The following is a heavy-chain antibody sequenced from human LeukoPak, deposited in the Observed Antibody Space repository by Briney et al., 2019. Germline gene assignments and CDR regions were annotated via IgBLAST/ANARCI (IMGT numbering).Heavy chain of an antibody. CDR1: GFTFSSYW. CDR2: INSDGSST. CDR3: ARVYYGDYLFDY. J-gene: IGHJ4*02. Sequence: PGGSLRLSCAASGFTFSSYWMHWVRQAAGKGLVGVSRINSDGSSTNYADSVKGRFTISRDNAKNTLYLQMNSLRAEDTAVYYCARVYYGDYLFDYWGQGTLVTVSS. D-gene: IGHD4-17*01. V-gene: IGHV3-74*01.